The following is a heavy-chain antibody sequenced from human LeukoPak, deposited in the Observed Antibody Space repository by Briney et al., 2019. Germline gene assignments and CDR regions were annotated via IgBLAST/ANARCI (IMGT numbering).Heavy chain of an antibody. Sequence: GGSLRLSCAASGFIFSSYAMSWVRQAPGKGLEWVSGISGSGGSTDYADSVKGRFTISRDNSKNTLYLQMNSLRAEDTAIYYCARDSARDGYNYYFDYWGQGTLVTVSS. D-gene: IGHD5-24*01. CDR1: GFIFSSYA. CDR3: ARDSARDGYNYYFDY. CDR2: ISGSGGST. J-gene: IGHJ4*02. V-gene: IGHV3-23*01.